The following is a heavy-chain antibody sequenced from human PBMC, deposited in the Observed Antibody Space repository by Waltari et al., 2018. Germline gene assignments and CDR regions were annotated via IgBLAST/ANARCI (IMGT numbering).Heavy chain of an antibody. Sequence: QLQLQESGPGLVKPSETLSLTCTVSGGSISSSSYYWGWIRQPPGKGLEWIGSIYYSGSTYYNPSLKSRVTISVDTSKNQFSLKLSSVTAADTAVYYCARDYGGNGGFDYWGQGTLVTVSS. CDR1: GGSISSSSYY. D-gene: IGHD2-15*01. V-gene: IGHV4-39*07. CDR2: IYYSGST. J-gene: IGHJ4*02. CDR3: ARDYGGNGGFDY.